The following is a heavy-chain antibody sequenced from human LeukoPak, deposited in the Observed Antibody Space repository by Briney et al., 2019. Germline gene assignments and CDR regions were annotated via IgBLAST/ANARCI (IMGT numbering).Heavy chain of an antibody. J-gene: IGHJ5*02. D-gene: IGHD2-2*02. CDR3: ARGDVVVLPAGIPHNWFDP. CDR2: INPNSGGT. CDR1: GYSFTGYY. V-gene: IGHV1-2*02. Sequence: ASVKVSCKASGYSFTGYYIHWVRQAPGQGLEWMGWINPNSGGTNYAQKFQGRVTMTRDTSISTAYMELSRLRSDDTAVYYCARGDVVVLPAGIPHNWFDPWGQGTLVTVSS.